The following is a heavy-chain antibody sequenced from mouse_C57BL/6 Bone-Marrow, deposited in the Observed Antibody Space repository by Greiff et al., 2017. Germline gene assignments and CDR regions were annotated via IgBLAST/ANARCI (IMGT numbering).Heavy chain of an antibody. J-gene: IGHJ2*01. CDR1: GFTFSSYA. V-gene: IGHV5-4*01. Sequence: EVQVVESGGGLVKPGGSLKLSCAASGFTFSSYAMSWVRQTPEKRLEWVATIGDGGSYTYYPDNVQGRFTISRDNAQNNLYLQMSHLKSEDTAMYYCARVRFDYGGQGTTLTVSS. CDR3: ARVRFDY. CDR2: IGDGGSYT.